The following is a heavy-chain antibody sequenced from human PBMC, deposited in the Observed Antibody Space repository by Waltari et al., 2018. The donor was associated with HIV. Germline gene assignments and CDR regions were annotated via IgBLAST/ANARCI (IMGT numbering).Heavy chain of an antibody. CDR1: GFTFSSYS. CDR2: MSSSSSTR. J-gene: IGHJ4*02. D-gene: IGHD3-3*01. V-gene: IGHV3-48*02. CDR3: AREITIFGVAPDY. Sequence: EVQLVESGGGLVQPGGSLRLSCAASGFTFSSYSMNWVRQAPGKGLEWVSYMSSSSSTRYYADSVKGRFTISRDNAKNSLYLQMNSLRDEDTAVYYCAREITIFGVAPDYWGQGTLVTVSS.